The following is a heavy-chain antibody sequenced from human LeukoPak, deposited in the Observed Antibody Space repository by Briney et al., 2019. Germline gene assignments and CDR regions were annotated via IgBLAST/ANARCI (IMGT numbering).Heavy chain of an antibody. J-gene: IGHJ6*02. CDR1: GFIFSTYS. V-gene: IGHV3-48*01. D-gene: IGHD3-10*01. CDR2: ISGSGSTI. Sequence: GGSLRLSCAASGFIFSTYSMNWVRQAPGKGLEWVSYISGSGSTIYYADSVKGRFTISRDAAKNSLYLQMNSLRAEDTAVYYCAREPPLGSTILRGVRIYYGMDVWGQGTTVTVSS. CDR3: AREPPLGSTILRGVRIYYGMDV.